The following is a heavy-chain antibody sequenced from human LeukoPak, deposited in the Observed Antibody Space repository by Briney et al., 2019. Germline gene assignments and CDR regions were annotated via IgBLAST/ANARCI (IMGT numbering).Heavy chain of an antibody. CDR1: EFTVSSNY. CDR2: IYSGGST. CDR3: ARGHNWNDRGAFDI. V-gene: IGHV3-53*01. D-gene: IGHD1-1*01. Sequence: GGSLRLSCAASEFTVSSNYMSWVRQAPGKGLERVSSIYSGGSTYYADSVKGRFTISRDSSENTLYLQMNSLRAEDTAVYYCARGHNWNDRGAFDIWGQGTMVTVSS. J-gene: IGHJ3*02.